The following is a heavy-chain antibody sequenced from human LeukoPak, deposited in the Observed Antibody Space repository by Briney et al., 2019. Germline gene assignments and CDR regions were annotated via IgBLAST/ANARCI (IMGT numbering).Heavy chain of an antibody. CDR3: ARDQVLAMIGVLQGAFDI. D-gene: IGHD3-22*01. J-gene: IGHJ3*02. CDR1: GFTSSRYW. Sequence: GGSLRLSCAASGFTSSRYWMSWVRQAPGKGLEWVANIKEDGSEKYYVDSVRGRFTISRDNAKKSLYLQMNSLRAEDTAVYYCARDQVLAMIGVLQGAFDIWGQGTMVTVSS. V-gene: IGHV3-7*01. CDR2: IKEDGSEK.